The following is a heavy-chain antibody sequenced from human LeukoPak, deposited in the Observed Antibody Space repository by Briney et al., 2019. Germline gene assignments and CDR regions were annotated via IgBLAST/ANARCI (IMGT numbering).Heavy chain of an antibody. CDR3: AKEGSNSGSGDHFDY. J-gene: IGHJ4*02. V-gene: IGHV3-23*01. CDR1: GFTFSNYA. CDR2: ISGSGGTT. Sequence: GGSLRLSCAASGFTFSNYAMNWVRQAPGKGLEWVSTISGSGGTTYYADSVKGRFTISRDNSKNTVFLQMSSLRAEDTAVYSCAKEGSNSGSGDHFDYWGRGTLVTVSS. D-gene: IGHD3-22*01.